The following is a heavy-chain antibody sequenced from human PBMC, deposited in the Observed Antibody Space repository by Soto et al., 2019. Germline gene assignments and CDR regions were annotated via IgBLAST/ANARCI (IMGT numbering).Heavy chain of an antibody. Sequence: GESLKISCKGSGYSFTSYWISWVRQMPGKGLEWMGRIDPSDSYTNYSPSFQGHVTISADKSISTAYLQWSSLKASDTAMHYCAIEPGIAVAGTSYYYYGMDAWGQGTTVTSP. V-gene: IGHV5-10-1*01. CDR3: AIEPGIAVAGTSYYYYGMDA. CDR2: IDPSDSYT. J-gene: IGHJ6*02. D-gene: IGHD6-19*01. CDR1: GYSFTSYW.